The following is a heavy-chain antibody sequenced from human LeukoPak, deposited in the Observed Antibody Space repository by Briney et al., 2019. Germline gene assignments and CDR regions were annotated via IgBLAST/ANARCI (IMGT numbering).Heavy chain of an antibody. CDR3: AKDRVRTTVTTSGAFDI. V-gene: IGHV3-23*01. Sequence: PGGSLSLSCAASAFTCNSYAMRWLPPGQGQGLEGVSTISGSGGSTYYADSVKGRFTISRDNSKNTLYLQMNSLRAEDTAVYYCAKDRVRTTVTTSGAFDIWGQGTMVTVSS. CDR1: AFTCNSYA. CDR2: ISGSGGST. J-gene: IGHJ3*02. D-gene: IGHD4-17*01.